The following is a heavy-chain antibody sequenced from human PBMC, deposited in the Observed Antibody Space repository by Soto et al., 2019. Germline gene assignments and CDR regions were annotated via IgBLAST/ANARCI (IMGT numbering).Heavy chain of an antibody. D-gene: IGHD2-2*01. CDR2: IDPSDSYV. CDR1: GYSFTAYW. V-gene: IGHV5-10-1*01. J-gene: IGHJ4*02. CDR3: TRRASSSFYHFDF. Sequence: ESLKISFQASGYSFTAYWITWVRQMPGKGLEWMATIDPSDSYVDYSPSFRGHVTFSVDRSITTVYLQWNSLKASDSAMYFCTRRASSSFYHFDFWGQGALVTV.